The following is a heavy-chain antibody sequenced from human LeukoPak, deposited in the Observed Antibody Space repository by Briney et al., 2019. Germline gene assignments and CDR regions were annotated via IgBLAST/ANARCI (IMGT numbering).Heavy chain of an antibody. D-gene: IGHD3-22*01. Sequence: PGGSLRLSCAASGFTFSNYAMHWVRQAPGKGLEWVAVISYDGSNKYDADSVKGRFTISRDNSKNTLYLQMNSLRAEDTAVYYCARDVHYDSSGSFDYWGQGTLVSVSS. CDR1: GFTFSNYA. CDR2: ISYDGSNK. J-gene: IGHJ4*02. V-gene: IGHV3-30*04. CDR3: ARDVHYDSSGSFDY.